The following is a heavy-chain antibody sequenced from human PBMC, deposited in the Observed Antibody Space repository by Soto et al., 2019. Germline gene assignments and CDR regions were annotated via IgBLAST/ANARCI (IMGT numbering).Heavy chain of an antibody. CDR2: TYYSGST. J-gene: IGHJ4*02. CDR1: GGSMIAYY. Sequence: SETLSLTCTVSGGSMIAYYWSWMRQPPGKGLQWIGYTYYSGSTTYNPSLKSRVTISVDSSKDQFSLKLNTVTPADTAVYYCARVRGTAGKRYFDYWGQGTLVTVSS. V-gene: IGHV4-59*01. D-gene: IGHD6-13*01. CDR3: ARVRGTAGKRYFDY.